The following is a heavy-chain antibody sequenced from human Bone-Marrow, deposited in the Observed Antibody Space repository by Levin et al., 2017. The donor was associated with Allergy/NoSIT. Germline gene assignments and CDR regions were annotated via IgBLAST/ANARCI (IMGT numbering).Heavy chain of an antibody. Sequence: ETLSLTCAASGFTFSNYAMSWVRQAPGKGLEWVSAISGSGGGTHYADSVKGRFTISRDNSKNTLYLRMNSLRAEDTAVYYCAKDLPDVAVAGAPDCWGQGTLVTVSS. CDR3: AKDLPDVAVAGAPDC. CDR1: GFTFSNYA. D-gene: IGHD6-19*01. J-gene: IGHJ4*02. CDR2: ISGSGGGT. V-gene: IGHV3-23*01.